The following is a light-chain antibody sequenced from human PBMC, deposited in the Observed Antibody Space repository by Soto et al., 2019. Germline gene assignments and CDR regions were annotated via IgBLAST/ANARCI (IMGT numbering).Light chain of an antibody. Sequence: DIQMTQSPSSLSASVGDRVTITCRARQSISSYLNWYQQKPGKAPKLLIYGASSLQSGVPSRFSGSGSGTDFTLTISSLQPEDFATYYCQQSYSTPWTVGQGTKVEIK. V-gene: IGKV1-39*01. CDR3: QQSYSTPWT. CDR2: GAS. J-gene: IGKJ1*01. CDR1: QSISSY.